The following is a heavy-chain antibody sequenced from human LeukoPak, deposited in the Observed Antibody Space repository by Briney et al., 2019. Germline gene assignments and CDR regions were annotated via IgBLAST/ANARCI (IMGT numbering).Heavy chain of an antibody. Sequence: GASVKVSCKASGYTFTSYDINWVRQAAGQGLEWMGWMNPNSGNTGYARKFQGRVTITRNTSISTAYMELSSLRSEDTAVYSCARGPSWSGYSQPYYFDYWGQGTLVTVSS. CDR3: ARGPSWSGYSQPYYFDY. V-gene: IGHV1-8*03. CDR1: GYTFTSYD. CDR2: MNPNSGNT. J-gene: IGHJ4*02. D-gene: IGHD3-3*01.